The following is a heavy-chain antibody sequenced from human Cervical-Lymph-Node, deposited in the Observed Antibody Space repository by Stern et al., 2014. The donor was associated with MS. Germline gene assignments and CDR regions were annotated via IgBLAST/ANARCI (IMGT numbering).Heavy chain of an antibody. V-gene: IGHV4-39*01. CDR1: GGSISSISYY. CDR2: IYYSGST. Sequence: VQLVQSGPGLVKPSETLSLTCTVSGGSISSISYYWGWIRQPPGKGLEWIGSIYYSGSTYYDPSLKSRVTISVDTYKNQVSLKRRSVTAADTAVYYCASSGDYFVYWGQGTLVTVSS. D-gene: IGHD4-17*01. J-gene: IGHJ4*02. CDR3: ASSGDYFVY.